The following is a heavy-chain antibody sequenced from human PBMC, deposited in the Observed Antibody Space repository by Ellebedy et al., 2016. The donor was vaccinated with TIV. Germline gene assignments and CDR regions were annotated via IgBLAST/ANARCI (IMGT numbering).Heavy chain of an antibody. J-gene: IGHJ3*02. V-gene: IGHV1-18*04. CDR2: ISPNNDNT. Sequence: AASVKVSCKTSGYSFATYGINWVRQAPGQGLEWMGWISPNNDNTNTAQKFQGRVSMTADTSTTTAYMELRSLRSDDTAVYYCARDRVGGAWYPRDAFDIWGQGTMITVSS. D-gene: IGHD6-19*01. CDR1: GYSFATYG. CDR3: ARDRVGGAWYPRDAFDI.